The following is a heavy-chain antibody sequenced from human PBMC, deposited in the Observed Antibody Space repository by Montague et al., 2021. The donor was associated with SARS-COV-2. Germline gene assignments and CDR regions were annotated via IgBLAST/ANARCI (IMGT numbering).Heavy chain of an antibody. D-gene: IGHD6-6*01. J-gene: IGHJ4*02. CDR3: ASSRADVPTRPGLDY. CDR1: GASVASGNFY. Sequence: SETLSLTCTVSGASVASGNFYWSWIRQPPGKGLEWVVYMYYTGHTNYNPSLQSRVTMPVDPSKNQFPLTRTSVTAADTAVYSCASSRADVPTRPGLDYWGQGPL. CDR2: MYYTGHT. V-gene: IGHV4-61*01.